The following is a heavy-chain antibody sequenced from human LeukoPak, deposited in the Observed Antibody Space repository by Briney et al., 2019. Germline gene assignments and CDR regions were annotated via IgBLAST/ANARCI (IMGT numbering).Heavy chain of an antibody. J-gene: IGHJ6*03. CDR1: GFTFSTFA. CDR2: IYYSGSI. V-gene: IGHV4-59*12. CDR3: ARVPLWFGTGYMDV. D-gene: IGHD2-21*01. Sequence: GSLRLSCAASGFTFSTFAMIWVRQPAGKGLEWIGHIYYSGSIFLNPSLKSRVTISVDTSKNQFSLKLSSVTAADAAFYYCARVPLWFGTGYMDVWGKGTTVIVSS.